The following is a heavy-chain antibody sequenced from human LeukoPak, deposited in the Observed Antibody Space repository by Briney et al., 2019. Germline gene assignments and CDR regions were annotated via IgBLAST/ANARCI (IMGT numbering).Heavy chain of an antibody. D-gene: IGHD5-12*01. J-gene: IGHJ6*02. V-gene: IGHV3-49*04. Sequence: GGSLRLSCTGSEFTFRGHALSWVRQAPGKGLEWVGLIRNEAFRGTTEYAASVEGRFSISRDNSKSIAYLQMNSLQTEDTAVYYCTRGGIVATIGYGMDVWGQGTTVTVSS. CDR1: EFTFRGHA. CDR2: IRNEAFRGTT. CDR3: TRGGIVATIGYGMDV.